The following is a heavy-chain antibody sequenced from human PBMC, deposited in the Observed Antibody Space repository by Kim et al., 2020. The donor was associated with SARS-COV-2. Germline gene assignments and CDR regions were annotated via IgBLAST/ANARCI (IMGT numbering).Heavy chain of an antibody. CDR3: VRGYPAY. D-gene: IGHD2-2*02. Sequence: GGSLRLSCAASGFTFSSYWMNWVRQAPGKGLEWVANLNQDGSDKYYVDSVKGRFSISRDNAKNSVFLQMNSLRVEDTAVNYCVRGYPAYWGQGTLVTVSS. CDR2: LNQDGSDK. J-gene: IGHJ4*02. CDR1: GFTFSSYW. V-gene: IGHV3-7*03.